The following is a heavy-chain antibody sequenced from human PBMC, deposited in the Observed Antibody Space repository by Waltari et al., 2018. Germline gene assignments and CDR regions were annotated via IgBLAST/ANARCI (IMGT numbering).Heavy chain of an antibody. Sequence: EVQLVESGGGLIQPGGSLRLSCAASGFTVNNNYMSWVRQAPGKGLEWVSVIYSGGSTYYADSVKGRFTISRDNSKNTLYLQMNSLRAEDTAVYYCARGGGWYPDAFDIWGQGTMVTVSS. CDR3: ARGGGWYPDAFDI. V-gene: IGHV3-53*01. CDR1: GFTVNNNY. D-gene: IGHD6-19*01. J-gene: IGHJ3*02. CDR2: IYSGGST.